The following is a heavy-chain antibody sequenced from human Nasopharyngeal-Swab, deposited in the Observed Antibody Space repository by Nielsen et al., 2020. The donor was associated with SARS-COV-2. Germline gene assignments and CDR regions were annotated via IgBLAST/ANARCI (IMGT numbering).Heavy chain of an antibody. CDR1: GGSLSGYY. D-gene: IGHD3-3*01. CDR3: ARGISYRITIFEVVIRGDDAFDF. CDR2: INQSEST. J-gene: IGHJ3*01. V-gene: IGHV4-34*01. Sequence: GSLRLSCAVYGGSLSGYYWSWIRQPPGKGLEWIGEINQSESTNHNPSLKSRVTISVDKSKNQFSLEMNSVTAADTAVYYCARGISYRITIFEVVIRGDDAFDFWGQGTMVSVSS.